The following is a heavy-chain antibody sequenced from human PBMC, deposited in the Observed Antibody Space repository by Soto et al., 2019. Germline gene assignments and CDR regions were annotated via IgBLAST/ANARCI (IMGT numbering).Heavy chain of an antibody. CDR3: SRGVNVFWRGYSIYYYYYYMDV. CDR2: MNPNSGNT. CDR1: GYTFTSYD. Sequence: ASVKVSCKASGYTFTSYDINWVRQATGQGLEWMGWMNPNSGNTGYAQKLQGRVTMTRNTSISTAYMELSSLRSEDTAVYYCSRGVNVFWRGYSIYYYYYYMDVWGKGTTVTVSS. J-gene: IGHJ6*03. V-gene: IGHV1-8*01. D-gene: IGHD3-3*01.